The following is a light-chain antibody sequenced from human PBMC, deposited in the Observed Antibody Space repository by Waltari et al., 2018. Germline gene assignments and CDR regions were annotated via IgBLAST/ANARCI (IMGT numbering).Light chain of an antibody. CDR1: QSISVS. CDR2: HAS. V-gene: IGKV3-15*01. J-gene: IGKJ2*03. CDR3: QQYYDGRS. Sequence: PPTCRASQSISVSLAWFQQKPGQAPRLLIYHASTRATGIPARLSGSGSGTEFTLTISSLQPEDSAVYYCQQYYDGRSFGQGTKLEIK.